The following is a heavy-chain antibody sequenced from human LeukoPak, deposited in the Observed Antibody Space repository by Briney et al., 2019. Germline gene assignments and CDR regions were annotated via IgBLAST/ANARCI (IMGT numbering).Heavy chain of an antibody. V-gene: IGHV3-33*06. Sequence: TGGSLRLSCAASGFTFSNFAMHWVRQAPGEGPEWVALIWYDGTKSFYADSVQGRFTISRDNSRNTLSLQMNSLRGDDTAVYYCAKEPKQWLGAFEIWGQGALVTVSS. D-gene: IGHD6-19*01. CDR2: IWYDGTKS. CDR1: GFTFSNFA. CDR3: AKEPKQWLGAFEI. J-gene: IGHJ3*02.